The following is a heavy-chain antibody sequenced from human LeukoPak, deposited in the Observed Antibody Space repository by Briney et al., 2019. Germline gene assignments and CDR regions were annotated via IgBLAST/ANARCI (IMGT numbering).Heavy chain of an antibody. V-gene: IGHV4-59*01. CDR2: VHYTWNT. CDR3: ARVASKGGMDV. CDR1: GGSIGSYH. Sequence: SETLSLTCSVSGGSIGSYHWSWIRQPPGKRLEWIGHVHYTWNTKYNPSLTGRVSISLDRSKNQFSLSLSSLTAADTAVYYCARVASKGGMDVWGQGTTVIVSS. J-gene: IGHJ6*02. D-gene: IGHD5/OR15-5a*01.